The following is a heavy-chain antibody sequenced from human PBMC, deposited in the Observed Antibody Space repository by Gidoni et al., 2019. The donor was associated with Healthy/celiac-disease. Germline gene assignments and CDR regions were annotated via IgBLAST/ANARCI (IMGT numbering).Heavy chain of an antibody. J-gene: IGHJ5*02. CDR1: GFTFSSYA. Sequence: EVQLLESGGGLVQPGGSLRLSCAASGFTFSSYAMSWVRQAPGKGLEWVSAISGSGGSTYYADSVKGRFTISRDNSKNTLYLQMNSLRAEDTAVYYCAKGHFLVPGGSIAVAGTSPGFDPWGQGTLVTVSS. D-gene: IGHD6-19*01. V-gene: IGHV3-23*01. CDR2: ISGSGGST. CDR3: AKGHFLVPGGSIAVAGTSPGFDP.